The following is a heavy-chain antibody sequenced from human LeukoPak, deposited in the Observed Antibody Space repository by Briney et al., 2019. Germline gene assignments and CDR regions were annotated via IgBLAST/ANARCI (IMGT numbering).Heavy chain of an antibody. CDR3: AKDPEGMATIHYFDY. CDR2: IRYDGSNK. CDR1: GFTFSSYG. J-gene: IGHJ4*02. Sequence: PGGSLRLSCAASGFTFSSYGMHWVRQAPGKGLEWVAFIRYDGSNKYYADSVKGRFTISRDNSKNTLYLQMNSLRAEDTAVYYCAKDPEGMATIHYFDYWGQGTLVTVSS. V-gene: IGHV3-30*02. D-gene: IGHD5-24*01.